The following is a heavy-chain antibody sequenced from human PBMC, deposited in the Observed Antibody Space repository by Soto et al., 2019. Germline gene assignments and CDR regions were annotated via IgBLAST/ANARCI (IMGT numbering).Heavy chain of an antibody. V-gene: IGHV3-23*01. J-gene: IGHJ4*02. CDR2: ISGSGGST. Sequence: GGSLRLSCAASGFTFSSYAMSWVRQAPGKGLEWVSAISGSGGSTYYADSVQGRFTISRDNSKNTLYLQMNSLRAEDTAVYYCAKGPGANYDISTSPFDYWGQGTRVTVSS. CDR1: GFTFSSYA. D-gene: IGHD3-9*01. CDR3: AKGPGANYDISTSPFDY.